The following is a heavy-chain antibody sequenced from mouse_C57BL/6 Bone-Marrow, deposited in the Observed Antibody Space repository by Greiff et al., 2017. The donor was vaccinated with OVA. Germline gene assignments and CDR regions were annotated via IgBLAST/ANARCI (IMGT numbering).Heavy chain of an antibody. J-gene: IGHJ3*01. CDR2: IDPEDGET. CDR3: ARLDRAWFAY. V-gene: IGHV14-2*01. CDR1: GFNIKDYY. Sequence: VQLQQSGAELVKPGASVKLSCTASGFNIKDYYMHWVKQRTEQGLEWIGRIDPEDGETKYAQKFQGKATITADTSSNTAYLPLSSLTSEDTAVYYGARLDRAWFAYWGKGTLVTVSA.